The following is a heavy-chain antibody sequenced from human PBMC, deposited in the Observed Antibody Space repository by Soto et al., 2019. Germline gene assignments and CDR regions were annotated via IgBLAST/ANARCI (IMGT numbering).Heavy chain of an antibody. CDR2: VSAGGDMT. D-gene: IGHD3-10*01. J-gene: IGHJ6*02. V-gene: IGHV3-23*01. Sequence: DVQLLESGGHLVQPGGSLRLSCAASGFTFSSYAMSWVRQAPGKGLEWVSSVSAGGDMTYYSDSVKGRFAISRDNSNNAPVLQKSSLRIEDTALYYCARGDRGGSGSPASYYYSGLDVWGQGTTVTVS. CDR1: GFTFSSYA. CDR3: ARGDRGGSGSPASYYYSGLDV.